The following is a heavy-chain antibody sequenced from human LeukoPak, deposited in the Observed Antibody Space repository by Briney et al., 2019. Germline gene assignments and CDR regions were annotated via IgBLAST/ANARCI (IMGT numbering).Heavy chain of an antibody. CDR3: AKRGGSSWYGDFDY. J-gene: IGHJ4*02. V-gene: IGHV3-23*01. CDR1: GFTFSSYA. D-gene: IGHD6-13*01. Sequence: GGSLRLSCAASGFTFSSYAMSWVRQAPGKGLEWVSAISGSGGSTYYADSVKGRFTISRDNSKNTLYLQMNSLGAEDTAVYYCAKRGGSSWYGDFDYWGQGTLVTVSS. CDR2: ISGSGGST.